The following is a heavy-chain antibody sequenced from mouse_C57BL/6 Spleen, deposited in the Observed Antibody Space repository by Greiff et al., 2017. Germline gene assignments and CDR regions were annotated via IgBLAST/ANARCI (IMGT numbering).Heavy chain of an antibody. CDR1: GYSFTSYY. CDR2: IYPGSGNT. Sequence: QVQLQQSGPELVKPGASVKISCKASGYSFTSYYIHWVKQRPGQGLEWIGWIYPGSGNTKYNEKFKGKATLTADTSSSTAYMQLSSLTSEDSAVYCCARGYGSSSRYFGGWGTGTTVTVSS. J-gene: IGHJ1*03. D-gene: IGHD1-1*01. CDR3: ARGYGSSSRYFGG. V-gene: IGHV1-66*01.